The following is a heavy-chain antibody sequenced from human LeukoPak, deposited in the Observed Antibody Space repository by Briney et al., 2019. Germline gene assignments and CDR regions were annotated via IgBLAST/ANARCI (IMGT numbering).Heavy chain of an antibody. CDR1: GFPYSSYA. J-gene: IGHJ4*02. CDR3: TKRDTRIAGAGTIDF. CDR2: ISGSGGRT. D-gene: IGHD6-13*01. Sequence: GGPLRLSCGASGFPYSSYAMLDLPQAPGKALEGVSAISGSGGRTYYADSVTGRFTITRHNSKNTLYLQMNSLGAADRAGYYCTKRDTRIAGAGTIDFWGQGTLVTVSS. V-gene: IGHV3-23*01.